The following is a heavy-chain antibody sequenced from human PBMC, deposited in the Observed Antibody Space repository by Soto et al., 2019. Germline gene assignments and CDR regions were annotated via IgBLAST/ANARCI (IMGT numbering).Heavy chain of an antibody. Sequence: EVQPVESGGGLVQPGGSLRLSCAASGFTFSSYWMSWVRQAPGKGLEWVANIKQDGSEKYYVDSVKGRFTISRDNAKNSLYLQMNSLRAEDTAVYYCARGLRTVTDGDDAFDIWGQGTMVTVSS. D-gene: IGHD4-17*01. CDR2: IKQDGSEK. CDR1: GFTFSSYW. CDR3: ARGLRTVTDGDDAFDI. J-gene: IGHJ3*02. V-gene: IGHV3-7*01.